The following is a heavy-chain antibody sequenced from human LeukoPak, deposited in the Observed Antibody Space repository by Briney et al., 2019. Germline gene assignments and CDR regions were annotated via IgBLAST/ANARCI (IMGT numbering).Heavy chain of an antibody. J-gene: IGHJ6*03. D-gene: IGHD3-10*01. CDR1: GGSISSSSYY. V-gene: IGHV4-39*01. Sequence: PPETLSLTCTVSGGSISSSSYYWGWICQPPGKGLEWIGSIYYSGSTYYNPSLKSRVTISVDTSKNQFSLKLSSVTAADTAVYYCARLASGTYGSGSYWVKYYYYMDVWGKGTTVTVSS. CDR2: IYYSGST. CDR3: ARLASGTYGSGSYWVKYYYYMDV.